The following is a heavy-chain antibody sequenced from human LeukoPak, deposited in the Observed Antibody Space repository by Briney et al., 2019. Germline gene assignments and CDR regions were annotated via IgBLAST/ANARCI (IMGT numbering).Heavy chain of an antibody. CDR1: GVSVTNYY. D-gene: IGHD1-26*01. CDR3: ARDYLVGAPLDS. J-gene: IGHJ4*02. Sequence: YPSETLSLTCTVSGVSVTNYYWAWIRQPAGKGLEWIGRMYISWSTNYNPSLKSRVTISIDKTKNEFSLRLRSVTAADTAVYYCARDYLVGAPLDSWGQGTLVTVSP. V-gene: IGHV4-4*07. CDR2: MYISWST.